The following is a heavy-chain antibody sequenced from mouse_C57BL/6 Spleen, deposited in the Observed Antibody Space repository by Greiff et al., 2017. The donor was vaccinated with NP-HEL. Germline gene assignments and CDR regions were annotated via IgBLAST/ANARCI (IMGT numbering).Heavy chain of an antibody. CDR2: ISSGGSYT. J-gene: IGHJ2*01. CDR3: AKGDYDGNYFDY. V-gene: IGHV5-6*01. D-gene: IGHD2-4*01. Sequence: EVQRVESGGDLVKPGGSLKLSCAASGFTFSSYGMSWVRQTPDKRLEWVATISSGGSYTYYPDSVKGRFTISRDNAKNTLYLQMSSLKSEDTAMYYCAKGDYDGNYFDYWGQGTTLTVSS. CDR1: GFTFSSYG.